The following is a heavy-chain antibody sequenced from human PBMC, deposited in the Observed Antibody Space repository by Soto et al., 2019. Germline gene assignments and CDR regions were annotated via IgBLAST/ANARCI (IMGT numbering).Heavy chain of an antibody. CDR1: GGSISSGGYY. CDR2: IYYSGST. D-gene: IGHD4-17*01. Sequence: QVQLQESGPGLVKPSQTLSLTCTVSGGSISSGGYYWSWIRQHPGKGLEWIGYIYYSGSTYYNPSLKSRVTMTVDTSKNQFSLKLSSVTAADTAVYYCARGLTGTAPSNWYFDLWGRGTLVTVSS. J-gene: IGHJ2*01. V-gene: IGHV4-31*03. CDR3: ARGLTGTAPSNWYFDL.